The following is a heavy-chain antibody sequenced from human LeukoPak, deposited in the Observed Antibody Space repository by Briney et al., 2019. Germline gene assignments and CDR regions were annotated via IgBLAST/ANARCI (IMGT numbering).Heavy chain of an antibody. J-gene: IGHJ4*02. CDR1: GFTFGDYA. CDR2: IASKTYGGTA. CDR3: ARGGGGSYYRPYY. D-gene: IGHD1-26*01. Sequence: GGSLRLSCTASGFTFGDYAMTWVRQAPGKGLEWVGFIASKTYGGTAEYAASVKGRFTISRDDSKSIAYLQMNSLRAEDTAVYYCARGGGGSYYRPYYWGQGTLVTVSS. V-gene: IGHV3-49*04.